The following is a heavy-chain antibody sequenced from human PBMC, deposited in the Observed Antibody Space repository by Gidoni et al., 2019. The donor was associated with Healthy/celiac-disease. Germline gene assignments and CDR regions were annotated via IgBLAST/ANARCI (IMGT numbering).Heavy chain of an antibody. V-gene: IGHV3-53*01. CDR3: AGGSSDSSGYYVGY. CDR1: GFTVSRNY. D-gene: IGHD3-22*01. J-gene: IGHJ4*02. CDR2: IYSGGST. Sequence: EVQLVESGGGLIQPGGSLRLSCAASGFTVSRNYMSWVRQAPGKGLEWVSVIYSGGSTYYADSVKGRFTISRDNSKNTLYLQMNSLRAEDTAVYYCAGGSSDSSGYYVGYWGQGTLVTVSS.